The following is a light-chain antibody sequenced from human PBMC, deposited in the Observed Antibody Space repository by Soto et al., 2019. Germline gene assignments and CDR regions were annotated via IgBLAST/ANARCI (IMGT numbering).Light chain of an antibody. CDR1: SGDIGSYNR. J-gene: IGLJ1*01. V-gene: IGLV2-14*01. CDR2: EVT. Sequence: QSVLTQPASVSGSPGQSITISCTGTSGDIGSYNRVSWYQQHPGKAPKLIIYEVTDRPSGVSNRSSGSKSGNTASLTISGLQAXDEAEYYCSSYTNINTRACVFGTGTKV. CDR3: SSYTNINTRACV.